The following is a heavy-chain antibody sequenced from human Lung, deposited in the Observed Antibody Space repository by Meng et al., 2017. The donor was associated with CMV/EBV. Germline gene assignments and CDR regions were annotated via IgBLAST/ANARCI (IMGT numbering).Heavy chain of an antibody. CDR3: ALVPAATSFVDS. CDR1: RIPFSAYT. D-gene: IGHD2-2*01. J-gene: IGHJ4*02. CDR2: FSSMSTSM. Sequence: GESXKISCAASRIPFSAYTMNWVRQAPGKGLEWVSSFSSMSTSMYYADAVRGRFIVSRDNANNSLYLQMTGLRAEDTAVYYCALVPAATSFVDSWGQGTLVTVSS. V-gene: IGHV3-21*06.